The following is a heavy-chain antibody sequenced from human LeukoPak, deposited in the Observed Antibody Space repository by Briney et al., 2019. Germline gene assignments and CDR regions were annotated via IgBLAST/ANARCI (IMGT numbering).Heavy chain of an antibody. CDR1: GGSFSGYY. Sequence: SETLSLTCAVYGGSFSGYYWSWIRQPPGKGLEWIGEINPSGSTNYNPSLKSRVTISVDTSKNQFSLTLSSLTAADTAVYYCARGVRYIYGMDVWGQGTTVTVSS. CDR2: INPSGST. D-gene: IGHD3-9*01. V-gene: IGHV4-34*01. J-gene: IGHJ6*02. CDR3: ARGVRYIYGMDV.